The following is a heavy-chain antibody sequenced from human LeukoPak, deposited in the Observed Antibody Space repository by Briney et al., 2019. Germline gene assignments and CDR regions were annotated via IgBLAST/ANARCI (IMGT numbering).Heavy chain of an antibody. D-gene: IGHD2-15*01. CDR2: VSTSGNI. CDR1: GGSISSYF. Sequence: SEALSLTCTVSGGSISSYFLSWIRQPAGKGLEWIGRVSTSGNINYNPSLKSRVTMSIDTSKNQFSLKLSSVTAADTAVYFCARGRLGDCSGGSCPGAVWFDPWGQGTLVTVSS. CDR3: ARGRLGDCSGGSCPGAVWFDP. J-gene: IGHJ5*02. V-gene: IGHV4-4*07.